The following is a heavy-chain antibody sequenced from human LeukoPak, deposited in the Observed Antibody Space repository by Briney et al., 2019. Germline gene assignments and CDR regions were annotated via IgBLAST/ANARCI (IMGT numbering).Heavy chain of an antibody. CDR2: INHSGST. Sequence: PSETLSLTCAVYGGSFSGYYWSWIRQPPGKGLEWIGEINHSGSTNYNPSLKSRVTISVDTSKNQFSLKLSSVTAADTAVYYCATGATQNYYMDVWGKGTTVTVSS. D-gene: IGHD1-26*01. J-gene: IGHJ6*03. V-gene: IGHV4-34*01. CDR3: ATGATQNYYMDV. CDR1: GGSFSGYY.